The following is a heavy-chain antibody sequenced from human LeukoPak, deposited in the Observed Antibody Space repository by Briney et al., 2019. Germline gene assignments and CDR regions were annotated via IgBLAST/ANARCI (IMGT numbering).Heavy chain of an antibody. J-gene: IGHJ5*02. Sequence: ASVKVSCKASGGTFSSYAISWVRQAPGQGLEWMGGIIPIFGTANYAQKFQGRVTITADESTSTAYMELSSLRSEDTAVYYCARRPSGYALSWLDPWGQGTLVTVSS. CDR3: ARRPSGYALSWLDP. D-gene: IGHD3-3*01. V-gene: IGHV1-69*01. CDR2: IIPIFGTA. CDR1: GGTFSSYA.